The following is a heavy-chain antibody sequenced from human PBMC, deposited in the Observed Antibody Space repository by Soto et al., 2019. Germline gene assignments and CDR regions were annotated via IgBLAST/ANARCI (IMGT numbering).Heavy chain of an antibody. CDR1: GYIFTNYA. D-gene: IGHD1-1*01. Sequence: ASVKVSCKASGYIFTNYAIHWVRQANGQRLEWMGWINAGNGKTKYSQNLQGRVTITRDTSASIAYMELNSLTSEDTAVYYCARDQSWHDLVWWFDPWGQGTLVTVSS. J-gene: IGHJ5*02. CDR3: ARDQSWHDLVWWFDP. CDR2: INAGNGKT. V-gene: IGHV1-3*01.